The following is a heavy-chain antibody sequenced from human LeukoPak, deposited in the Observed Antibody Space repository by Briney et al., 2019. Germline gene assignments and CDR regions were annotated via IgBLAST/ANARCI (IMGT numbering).Heavy chain of an antibody. CDR2: IDQGGSTK. V-gene: IGHV3-7*01. CDR3: ASLWFGELYYYYMDV. Sequence: GGSLRLSCAASGFTFNTYWMIWVRQAPGKGLEWVANIDQGGSTKYYVDSLKGRFTISRDNAKNSLYLQMNSLRAEDTAVYYCASLWFGELYYYYMDVWGKGTTVTVSS. CDR1: GFTFNTYW. J-gene: IGHJ6*03. D-gene: IGHD3-10*01.